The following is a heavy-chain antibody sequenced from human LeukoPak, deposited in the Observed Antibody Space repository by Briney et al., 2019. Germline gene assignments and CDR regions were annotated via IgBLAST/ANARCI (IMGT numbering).Heavy chain of an antibody. Sequence: PGGSLRLSCAVSGFTFSSSSMNWVRQAPGKGLEWVSSISSSSSCIYYADSVKGRFTISRDNAKNSLYLQMDSLRAEDTAVYYCATSDDLWSGMDNWGQGTLATVSS. CDR3: ATSDDLWSGMDN. CDR2: ISSSSSCI. D-gene: IGHD3-3*01. V-gene: IGHV3-21*01. J-gene: IGHJ4*02. CDR1: GFTFSSSS.